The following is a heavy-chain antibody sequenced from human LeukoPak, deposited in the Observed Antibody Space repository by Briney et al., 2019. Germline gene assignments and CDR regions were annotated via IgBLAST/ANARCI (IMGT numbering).Heavy chain of an antibody. CDR3: ARGRAVASDY. J-gene: IGHJ4*02. CDR1: GGSFSGFY. Sequence: SETLSLTWAVYGGSFSGFYWSWIRQPPGKGLEWIGEINHSGSTNYNPSLKSRLTISVDTSKNQFSLKLSSVTAADTAVYYCARGRAVASDYWGQGTLVTVSS. CDR2: INHSGST. V-gene: IGHV4-34*01. D-gene: IGHD6-19*01.